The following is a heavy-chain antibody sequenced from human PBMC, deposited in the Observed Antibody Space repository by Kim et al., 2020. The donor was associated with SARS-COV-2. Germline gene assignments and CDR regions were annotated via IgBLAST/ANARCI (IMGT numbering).Heavy chain of an antibody. V-gene: IGHV5-51*01. CDR1: GYSFTSYW. CDR3: ARLDPLWFGDNPLDY. D-gene: IGHD3-10*01. Sequence: GESLKISCKGSGYSFTSYWIGWVRQMPGKGLEWMGIIYPGDSDTRYSPSFQGQVTISADKSISTAYLQWSSLKASDTAMYYCARLDPLWFGDNPLDYWGQGTLVTVSS. CDR2: IYPGDSDT. J-gene: IGHJ4*02.